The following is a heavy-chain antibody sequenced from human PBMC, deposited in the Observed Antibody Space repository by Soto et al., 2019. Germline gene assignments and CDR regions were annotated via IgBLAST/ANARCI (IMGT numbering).Heavy chain of an antibody. CDR3: AKAHVLVVAGSTFEN. CDR1: GYPTSSGSY. Sequence: SETLSLTCTVSGYPTSSGSYRGWIRQPPGKWPEGIASIYHGGTTFCNPSLNSRGTVSVNKSNNQFSLTWRSVTAADTPVYYFAKAHVLVVAGSTFENWGHGTLV. J-gene: IGHJ4*01. D-gene: IGHD6-19*01. CDR2: IYHGGTT. V-gene: IGHV4-38-2*02.